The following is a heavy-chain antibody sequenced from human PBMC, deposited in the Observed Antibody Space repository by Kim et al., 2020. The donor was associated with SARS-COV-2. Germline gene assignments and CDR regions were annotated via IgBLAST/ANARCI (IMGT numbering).Heavy chain of an antibody. D-gene: IGHD3-3*01. CDR1: GYSFTHYW. J-gene: IGHJ6*03. CDR2: IYPGDSDI. Sequence: GESLKISCKGSGYSFTHYWIGWVRQMPGKGLEWMGLIYPGDSDIRYSPSIEGQVTISADKSISTAYLQWTSLKASDTATYYCARLHPISTSPYYMDVWG. CDR3: ARLHPISTSPYYMDV. V-gene: IGHV5-51*01.